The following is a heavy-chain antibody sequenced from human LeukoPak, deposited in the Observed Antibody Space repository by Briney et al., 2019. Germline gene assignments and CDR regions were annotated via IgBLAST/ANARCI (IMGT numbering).Heavy chain of an antibody. Sequence: PSETLSLTCTVSGGSISSYYWSWIRQPPGKGLEGIGYVYYSGTTNYNSSLKSRVTISVDTSKNQFSLKLSSVTAADTAVYYCARQGCSSGYYYFDYWGQGTLVTVSS. CDR1: GGSISSYY. CDR3: ARQGCSSGYYYFDY. V-gene: IGHV4-59*01. D-gene: IGHD6-19*01. J-gene: IGHJ4*02. CDR2: VYYSGTT.